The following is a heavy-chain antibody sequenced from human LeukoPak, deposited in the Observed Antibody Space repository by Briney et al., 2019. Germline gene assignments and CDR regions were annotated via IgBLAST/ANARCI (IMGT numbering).Heavy chain of an antibody. J-gene: IGHJ6*03. CDR2: INPNSGGT. CDR1: GYTFTGYY. Sequence: AASVKVSCKASGYTFTGYYMHWVRQAPGQGLEWMGWINPNSGGTNYAQKFQGRVTMTRDTSISTAYMELSRLRSDDTAVYYCARDAGYSGYDFWGYYYYYYMDVWGKGTTVTVSS. D-gene: IGHD5-12*01. V-gene: IGHV1-2*02. CDR3: ARDAGYSGYDFWGYYYYYYMDV.